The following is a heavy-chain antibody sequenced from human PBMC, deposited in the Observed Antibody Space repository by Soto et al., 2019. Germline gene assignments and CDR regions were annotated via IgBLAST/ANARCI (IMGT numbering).Heavy chain of an antibody. D-gene: IGHD2-2*02. J-gene: IGHJ6*02. Sequence: AGGSLRLSCVGSGFTFSTYSINWVRQAPGKGLEWVSSISSRSDIYYADSVKGRFTISRDNAKNSVSLQMNSLRAEDTAAYYCAREYTAWPLAYGLDVWGQGTTVTVSS. V-gene: IGHV3-21*01. CDR2: ISSRSDI. CDR3: AREYTAWPLAYGLDV. CDR1: GFTFSTYS.